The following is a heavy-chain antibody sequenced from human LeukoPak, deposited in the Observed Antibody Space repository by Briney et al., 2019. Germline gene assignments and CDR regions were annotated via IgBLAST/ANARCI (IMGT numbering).Heavy chain of an antibody. J-gene: IGHJ4*02. CDR3: TRVGIAVAPFAY. Sequence: GGSLRLSCTASGFTFGDYAMSWVRQAPGKGLEWVGFIRSKAYGGTTEYAASVKGRFTISRDDYKSIAYLQMNSLKTEDTAVYYCTRVGIAVAPFAYWGQGTLVTVSS. CDR2: IRSKAYGGTT. CDR1: GFTFGDYA. V-gene: IGHV3-49*04. D-gene: IGHD6-19*01.